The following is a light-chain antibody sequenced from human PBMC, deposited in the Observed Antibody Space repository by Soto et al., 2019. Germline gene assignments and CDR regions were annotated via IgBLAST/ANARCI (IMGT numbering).Light chain of an antibody. CDR1: QSISSW. CDR2: DAS. Sequence: IQITPSPSTPSASVGDRVTITFPASQSISSWLAWYQQKPGKAPKLLIYDASTLETGVPSRFSGSGSGTEFTLAISSLQPDDFATYYCQQYNSYSTFGQGTKVDIK. J-gene: IGKJ2*01. V-gene: IGKV1-5*01. CDR3: QQYNSYST.